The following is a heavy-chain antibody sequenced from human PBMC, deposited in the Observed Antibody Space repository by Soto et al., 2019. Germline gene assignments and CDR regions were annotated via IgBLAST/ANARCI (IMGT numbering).Heavy chain of an antibody. CDR1: GFTFSTYA. CDR3: ASDPPPLYSNAFDI. Sequence: PGGSLRLSCAASGFTFSTYAMHWVRQAPGKGLEWVAVISFDGSSKYYADSVKGRFTISRDNSKNTPYLQMNSLRPEDTAVYYCASDPPPLYSNAFDIWGQGTMVTVSS. J-gene: IGHJ3*02. V-gene: IGHV3-30-3*01. D-gene: IGHD4-4*01. CDR2: ISFDGSSK.